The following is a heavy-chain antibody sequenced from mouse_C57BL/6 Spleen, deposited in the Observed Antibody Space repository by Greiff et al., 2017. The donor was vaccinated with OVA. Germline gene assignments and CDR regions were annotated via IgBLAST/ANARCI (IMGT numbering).Heavy chain of an antibody. V-gene: IGHV5-17*01. D-gene: IGHD1-1*01. J-gene: IGHJ4*01. CDR2: ISSGSSTI. CDR3: ARNYYGSSYGAMDY. CDR1: GFTFSDYG. Sequence: EVQLVESGGGLVKPGGSLKLSCAASGFTFSDYGMHWVRQAPEKGLEWVAYISSGSSTIYYADTVKGRFTISRDNAKNTLFLQMTSLRSEDTAMYYCARNYYGSSYGAMDYWGQGTSVTVSS.